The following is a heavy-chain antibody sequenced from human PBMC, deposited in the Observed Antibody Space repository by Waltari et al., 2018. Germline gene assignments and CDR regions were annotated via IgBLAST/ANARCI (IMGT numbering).Heavy chain of an antibody. CDR3: ARGSGRVRFLEWGRKNWFDP. CDR1: GGSFSGYY. CDR2: INHSGST. Sequence: QVQLQQWGAGLLKPSETLSLTCAVYGGSFSGYYWSWIRQTPGKGLEWIGEINHSGSTNYNPSLKSRVTISVDTSKNQFSLKLSSVTAADTAVYYCARGSGRVRFLEWGRKNWFDPWGQGTLVTVSS. J-gene: IGHJ5*02. D-gene: IGHD3-3*01. V-gene: IGHV4-34*01.